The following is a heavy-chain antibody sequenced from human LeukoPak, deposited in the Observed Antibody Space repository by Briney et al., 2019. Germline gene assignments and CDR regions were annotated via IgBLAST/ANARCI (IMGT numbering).Heavy chain of an antibody. CDR3: ARGRKYTSGYRVTELGSGYSDY. Sequence: SETLSLTCTVSGDSITRSDYYWDWIRQPPGKGLEWIGSIYSGSTYYKPSLKSRVTIFVDTLKNQFSLKLSSVTAADTAVYYCARGRKYTSGYRVTELGSGYSDYWGQGTLVTVSS. CDR1: GDSITRSDYY. CDR2: IYSGST. V-gene: IGHV4-39*07. D-gene: IGHD5-18*01. J-gene: IGHJ4*02.